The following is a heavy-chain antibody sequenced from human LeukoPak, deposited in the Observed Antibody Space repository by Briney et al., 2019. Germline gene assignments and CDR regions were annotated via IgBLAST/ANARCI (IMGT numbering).Heavy chain of an antibody. Sequence: PSQTLSLTCTVSGGSISSGDYYWSWIRQPPGKGLEWIGYIYYSGSTYYNPSLKSRVTISVDTSKNQFSLKLSSVPAADTAVYYCPRDGASFCSSTSCHVFDYGAREPLLPVSS. CDR2: IYYSGST. D-gene: IGHD2-2*01. V-gene: IGHV4-30-4*08. J-gene: IGHJ4*02. CDR1: GGSISSGDYY. CDR3: PRDGASFCSSTSCHVFDY.